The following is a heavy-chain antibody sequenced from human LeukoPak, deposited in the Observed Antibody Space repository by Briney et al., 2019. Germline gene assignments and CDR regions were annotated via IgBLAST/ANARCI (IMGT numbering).Heavy chain of an antibody. CDR1: GFTFSSYG. CDR2: IWYDGSNK. J-gene: IGHJ4*02. CDR3: ARGSEATITWSFDY. Sequence: GRSLRLSCAASGFTFSSYGMHWVRQAPGKGLEWVAVIWYDGSNKYYADSVKGRFTISRDNSKNTLYLQMNSLRAEDTAVYYCARGSEATITWSFDYWGQGTLVTVSS. V-gene: IGHV3-33*01. D-gene: IGHD5-24*01.